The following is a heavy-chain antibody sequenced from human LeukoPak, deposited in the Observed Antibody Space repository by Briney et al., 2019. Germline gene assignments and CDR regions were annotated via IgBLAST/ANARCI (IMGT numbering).Heavy chain of an antibody. D-gene: IGHD5-12*01. Sequence: SETLSLTCTVSGGSISSGSYYWSWIRQPAGKGLEWIGRIYTSGSTNYNPSLKSRVTISVDKSKNQFSLKLSSVTAADTAVYYCASRGYSGRGYFDYWGQGTLVTVSS. V-gene: IGHV4-61*02. CDR1: GGSISSGSYY. J-gene: IGHJ4*02. CDR2: IYTSGST. CDR3: ASRGYSGRGYFDY.